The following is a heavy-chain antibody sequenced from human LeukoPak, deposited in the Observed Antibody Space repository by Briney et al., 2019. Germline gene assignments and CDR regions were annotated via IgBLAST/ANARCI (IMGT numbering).Heavy chain of an antibody. CDR1: GYTFTGYY. J-gene: IGHJ5*02. CDR2: INPNSGGT. CDR3: ARLPRYCSGGSCYWFDP. Sequence: ASVTVSCTPSGYTFTGYYMHWVRQAPGQGLEWMGWINPNSGGTNYAQKFQGRVTMTRDTSISTAYVELSRLRSDDTAVYYCARLPRYCSGGSCYWFDPWGQGTLVTVSS. V-gene: IGHV1-2*02. D-gene: IGHD2-15*01.